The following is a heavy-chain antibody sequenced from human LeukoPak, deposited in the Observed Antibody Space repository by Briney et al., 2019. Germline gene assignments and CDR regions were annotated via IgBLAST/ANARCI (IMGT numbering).Heavy chain of an antibody. Sequence: GGSLRLSCAGPGFTFSSYAMSWVRQAPGKGLEWVSAISGSGGSTYYADSVKGRFTISRDNSKNTVYLQMNSLRAEDTAVYSCARDYKSAGAFDIWGQGTMVTVSS. CDR3: ARDYKSAGAFDI. CDR2: ISGSGGST. D-gene: IGHD3-10*01. J-gene: IGHJ3*02. CDR1: GFTFSSYA. V-gene: IGHV3-23*01.